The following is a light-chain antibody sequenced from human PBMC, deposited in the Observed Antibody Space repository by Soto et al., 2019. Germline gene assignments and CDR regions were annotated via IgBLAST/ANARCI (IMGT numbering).Light chain of an antibody. Sequence: QSVLTQPPSVSAAPGQKVTISCSGSSSNIGNNYVSWYQQLPGTAPKLLIYENNKRPSGIPDRFSGSKSGTSATLGITGLQAGDEADYYCGTWASSLSVFWVFGGGTKVTVL. CDR2: ENN. J-gene: IGLJ3*02. CDR3: GTWASSLSVFWV. V-gene: IGLV1-51*02. CDR1: SSNIGNNY.